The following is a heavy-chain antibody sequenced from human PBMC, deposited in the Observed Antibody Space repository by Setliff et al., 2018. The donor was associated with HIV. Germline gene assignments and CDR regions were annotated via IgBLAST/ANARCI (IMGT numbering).Heavy chain of an antibody. Sequence: SETLSLTCTVSASFSSYYWSWIRQPPGRGLEWIGCISSSGNTLYNPPLKSRFTLSIDTSKNQFSLRLTSVTASDTAVYYCARLGAVAGPPEDSWGQGTLVTVSS. V-gene: IGHV4-4*09. CDR2: ISSSGNT. CDR3: ARLGAVAGPPEDS. CDR1: ASFSSYY. D-gene: IGHD6-19*01. J-gene: IGHJ4*02.